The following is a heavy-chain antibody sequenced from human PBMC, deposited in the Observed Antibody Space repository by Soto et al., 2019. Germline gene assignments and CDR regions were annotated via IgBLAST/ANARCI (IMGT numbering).Heavy chain of an antibody. D-gene: IGHD3-3*01. CDR1: GGSISSYY. CDR3: ARSTSTIFGVITLLFDY. V-gene: IGHV4-59*01. CDR2: IYYSGGT. J-gene: IGHJ4*02. Sequence: PSETLSLTCTVSGGSISSYYWSWIRQPPGKGLEWIGYIYYSGGTNYNPSLKSRVTISVDTPKNQFSLKLSSVTAADTAVYYCARSTSTIFGVITLLFDYWGQETPLTVSS.